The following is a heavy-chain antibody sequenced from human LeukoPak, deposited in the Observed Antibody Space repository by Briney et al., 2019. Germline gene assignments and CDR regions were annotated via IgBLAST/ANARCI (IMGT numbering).Heavy chain of an antibody. CDR2: INSDGSST. J-gene: IGHJ6*03. D-gene: IGHD2-2*01. V-gene: IGHV3-74*01. CDR1: GFTFSSYW. CDR3: ARAPDIVVVPAAASTYYYYYMDV. Sequence: GSLRLSCAASGFTFSSYWMHWVRQAPGKGLVWVSRINSDGSSTSYADSVKGRFTISRDNAKNSLYLQMNSLRAEDTAVYYCARAPDIVVVPAAASTYYYYYMDVWGKGTTVTVSS.